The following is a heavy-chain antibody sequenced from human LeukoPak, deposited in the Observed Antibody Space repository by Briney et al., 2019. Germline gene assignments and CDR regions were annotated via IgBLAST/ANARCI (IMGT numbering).Heavy chain of an antibody. V-gene: IGHV3-23*01. J-gene: IGHJ4*02. CDR1: GFTFDTYA. Sequence: GGSLRLSCEASGFTFDTYAMSWVRQAPGKGPEWVSTITTSGGTTLYADSVKGRFTISRDSSKTTLYLQMNSLRAEDTALYYCAKVMYYDFWSGYLYFDYWGQGTLVTVSS. CDR3: AKVMYYDFWSGYLYFDY. D-gene: IGHD3-3*01. CDR2: ITTSGGTT.